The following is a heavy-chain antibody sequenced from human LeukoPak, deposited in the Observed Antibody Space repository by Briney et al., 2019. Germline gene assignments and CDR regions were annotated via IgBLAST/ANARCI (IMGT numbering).Heavy chain of an antibody. J-gene: IGHJ4*02. V-gene: IGHV4-34*01. CDR1: GGSFSGYY. Sequence: PSETLSLTCAVYGGSFSGYYWSWIRQPPGKGLEWIGEINHSGSTNYNPSLKSRVTISVDTSKNQFSLKLSSVTAADTAVYYCAWGSGSYTYYFDYWGQGTLVTVSS. CDR2: INHSGST. D-gene: IGHD3-10*01. CDR3: AWGSGSYTYYFDY.